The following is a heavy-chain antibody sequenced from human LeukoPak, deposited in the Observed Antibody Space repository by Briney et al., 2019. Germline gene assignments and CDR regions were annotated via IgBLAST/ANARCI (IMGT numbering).Heavy chain of an antibody. Sequence: GGSLRLSCAASGFTFSSDAMSWVRQAPGKGLEWVSTINSSGGSTYYADSLKGRFTISRDISKNTLYLQMNSLRAEDTAIYYCALLMMYAIDFDYWGQGTLVTVSS. D-gene: IGHD2-8*01. J-gene: IGHJ4*02. V-gene: IGHV3-23*01. CDR1: GFTFSSDA. CDR2: INSSGGST. CDR3: ALLMMYAIDFDY.